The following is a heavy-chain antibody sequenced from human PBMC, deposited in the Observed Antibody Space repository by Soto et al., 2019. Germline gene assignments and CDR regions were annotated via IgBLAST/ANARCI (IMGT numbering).Heavy chain of an antibody. V-gene: IGHV3-15*01. CDR2: IKSKIDGGTT. D-gene: IGHD2-15*01. Sequence: EVQLVESGGGLVKPGGSLRLSCAASGFTFSNAWMSWVRQAPGKGLEWVGRIKSKIDGGTTDYAAPVKGRFTISRDDSENTLYLQMNSLKTEDTAIYYCPTIPVAAANNPGYWGQGTLVTVSS. CDR1: GFTFSNAW. J-gene: IGHJ4*02. CDR3: PTIPVAAANNPGY.